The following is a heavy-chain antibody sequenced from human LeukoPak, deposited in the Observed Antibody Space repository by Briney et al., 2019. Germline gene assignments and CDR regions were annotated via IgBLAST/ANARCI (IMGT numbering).Heavy chain of an antibody. D-gene: IGHD6-6*01. CDR1: GFTVSSNC. J-gene: IGHJ4*02. CDR3: AREYSSSPYYFDY. Sequence: GGSLRLSCAASGFTVSSNCMSWVRQAPGKGLEWVSVIYSGGSTYYADSVKGRFTISRDNSKNTLYLQMNSLRAEDTAVYYCAREYSSSPYYFDYWGQGTLVTVSS. CDR2: IYSGGST. V-gene: IGHV3-66*01.